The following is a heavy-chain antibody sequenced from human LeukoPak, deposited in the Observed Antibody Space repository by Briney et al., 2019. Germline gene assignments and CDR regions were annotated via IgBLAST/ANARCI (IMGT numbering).Heavy chain of an antibody. Sequence: ASVKVSCKASGYTFTGYYMHWVRQAPGQGLEWRGWINPNSGGTNYAQKFQGRVTMTRDTSISTAYMELSRLRSDDTAVYYCAKDIVVVPAATDWFDPWGQGTLVTVSS. V-gene: IGHV1-2*02. J-gene: IGHJ5*02. CDR2: INPNSGGT. D-gene: IGHD2-2*01. CDR1: GYTFTGYY. CDR3: AKDIVVVPAATDWFDP.